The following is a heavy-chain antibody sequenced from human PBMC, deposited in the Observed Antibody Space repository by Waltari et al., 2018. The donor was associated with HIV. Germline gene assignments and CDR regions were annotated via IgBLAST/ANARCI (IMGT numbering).Heavy chain of an antibody. Sequence: QVQLVQSGAEVKKPGASVRVSCKASGYTFSNYDMNWVRQDSGQGLEWMGWMNPNSGATGYAQKFQGRVSMTRSTSIRTAYMELSSLTSEDTAVYYCARTDRGVNGQEFDYWGQGTLVTVSS. CDR2: MNPNSGAT. V-gene: IGHV1-8*01. D-gene: IGHD3-10*01. CDR1: GYTFSNYD. J-gene: IGHJ4*02. CDR3: ARTDRGVNGQEFDY.